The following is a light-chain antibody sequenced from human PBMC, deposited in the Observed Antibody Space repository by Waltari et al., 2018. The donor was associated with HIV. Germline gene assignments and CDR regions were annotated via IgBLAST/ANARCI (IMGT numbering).Light chain of an antibody. J-gene: IGLJ1*01. CDR1: SSNIKNAN. CDR2: KDT. CDR3: VGWDSRLRGYV. V-gene: IGLV1-47*01. Sequence: QPVLTQPPSASGTPGQRVPISCSGSSSNIKNANVYSYQQFPGAAPKLLIYKDTQRPSGVPDRFTGSKSGTSASLAIGGLRSEDEADYYCVGWDSRLRGYVFGTGTKVTVL.